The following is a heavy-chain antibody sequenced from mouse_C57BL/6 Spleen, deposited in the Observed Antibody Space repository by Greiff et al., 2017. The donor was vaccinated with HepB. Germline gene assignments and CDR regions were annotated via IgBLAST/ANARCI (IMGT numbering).Heavy chain of an antibody. CDR2: IYPYNGVS. Sequence: VQLKESGPELVKPGASVKISCKASGYSFTGYYMHWVKQSHGNILDWIGYIYPYNGVSSYNQKFKGKATLTVDKSSSTAYMELRSLTSEDSAVYYCARGTAQATTYFDYWGQGTTLTVSS. CDR3: ARGTAQATTYFDY. J-gene: IGHJ2*01. V-gene: IGHV1-31*01. D-gene: IGHD3-2*02. CDR1: GYSFTGYY.